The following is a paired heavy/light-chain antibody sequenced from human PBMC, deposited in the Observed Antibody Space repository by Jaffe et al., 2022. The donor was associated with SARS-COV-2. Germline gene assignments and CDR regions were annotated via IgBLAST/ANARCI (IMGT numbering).Light chain of an antibody. Sequence: EIVLTQSPGTLSLSPGERATLSCRASQSVTSSFLVWYQQKLGQAPRLLIYGASRRATGIPDRFSGSGSGTDFTLTISRLEPEDFAVYYCQQYGSSPPWTFGQGTKVEIK. CDR3: QQYGSSPPWT. V-gene: IGKV3-20*01. CDR2: GAS. CDR1: QSVTSSF. J-gene: IGKJ1*01.
Heavy chain of an antibody. CDR2: IYSGGTT. CDR1: GFTVSSNY. Sequence: EVQLVESGGGLIQPGGSLRLSCAASGFTVSSNYMSWVRQAPGKGLEWVAVIYSGGTTYYADSVKGRFTISRDNSKNTLYLQMGSLRADDTAVYYCARDHAIVERGIYHYYAMDVWGQGTTVTVS. J-gene: IGHJ6*02. D-gene: IGHD2-21*01. CDR3: ARDHAIVERGIYHYYAMDV. V-gene: IGHV3-53*01.